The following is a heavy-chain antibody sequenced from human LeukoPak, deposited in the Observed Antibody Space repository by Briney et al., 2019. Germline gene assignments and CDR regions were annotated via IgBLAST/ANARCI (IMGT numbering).Heavy chain of an antibody. CDR1: GFTFSSYN. CDR3: AKDRARLITFGGVIEIFDY. D-gene: IGHD3-16*02. Sequence: GGSLRLSCEASGFTFSSYNMNWVRQAPGKGLEWVSYISSSGSTINYADSVKGRFTISRDNSKNTLYLQMNSLRAEDTAVYYCAKDRARLITFGGVIEIFDYWGQGTLVTVSS. V-gene: IGHV3-48*01. CDR2: ISSSGSTI. J-gene: IGHJ4*02.